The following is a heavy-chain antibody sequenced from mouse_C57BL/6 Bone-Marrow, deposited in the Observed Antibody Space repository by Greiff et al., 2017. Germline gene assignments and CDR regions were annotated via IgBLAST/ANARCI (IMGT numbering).Heavy chain of an antibody. V-gene: IGHV5-6*01. Sequence: EVQGVESGGDLVKPGGSLKLSCAASGFTFSSYGMSWVRPTPDKRLEWVATISSGGSYSYYPDSVKGRFTISRDNAKNTLYLQMSSLKSEDTAMYYGARSYYYGSSYDWFAYWGQGTLVTVSA. CDR1: GFTFSSYG. CDR2: ISSGGSYS. J-gene: IGHJ3*01. CDR3: ARSYYYGSSYDWFAY. D-gene: IGHD1-1*01.